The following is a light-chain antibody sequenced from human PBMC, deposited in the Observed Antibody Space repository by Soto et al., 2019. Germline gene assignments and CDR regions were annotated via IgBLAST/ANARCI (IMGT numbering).Light chain of an antibody. CDR2: DVS. CDR3: CSYAGSYTLV. Sequence: QSALTQPRSVSGSPGQSVTISCTGSSSTVGGYKYVSWYQQHPGKAPKVIIYDVSKWPSGVPDRFSGSKSGNTASLTISGLQAEDEADYYCCSYAGSYTLVFGGGTKLTVL. J-gene: IGLJ3*02. V-gene: IGLV2-11*01. CDR1: SSTVGGYKY.